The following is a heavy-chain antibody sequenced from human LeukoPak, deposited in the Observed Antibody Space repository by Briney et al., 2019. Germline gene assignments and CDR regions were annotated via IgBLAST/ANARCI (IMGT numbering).Heavy chain of an antibody. CDR1: GFTFSSYG. V-gene: IGHV3-30*18. CDR3: AKDSDYYGSGSPGY. J-gene: IGHJ4*02. D-gene: IGHD3-10*01. CDR2: ISYDGSNK. Sequence: GRSLRLSCAASGFTFSSYGMHWVRQAPGKGLEWVAVISYDGSNKYYADSVKGRFTISRDNSKNTLYLQMNSLRAEDTAVYYCAKDSDYYGSGSPGYWGQGTLVTVSS.